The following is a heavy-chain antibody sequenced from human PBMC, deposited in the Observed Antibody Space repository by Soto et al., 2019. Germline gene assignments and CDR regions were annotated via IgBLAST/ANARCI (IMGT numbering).Heavy chain of an antibody. Sequence: QVQLQESGPGLVRPSQTLSLTCTVSGASIISLGYYWTWIRQPPGKGLEWIGHIYHTGATYYNPSLGGRFVSSVDRSNNQFSLKLSSVTAADTAVFYCARGAVVNLVRGVMGGNWFDPGGQGTLVTVSS. CDR2: IYHTGAT. CDR1: GASIISLGYY. V-gene: IGHV4-30-4*01. D-gene: IGHD3-10*01. J-gene: IGHJ5*02. CDR3: ARGAVVNLVRGVMGGNWFDP.